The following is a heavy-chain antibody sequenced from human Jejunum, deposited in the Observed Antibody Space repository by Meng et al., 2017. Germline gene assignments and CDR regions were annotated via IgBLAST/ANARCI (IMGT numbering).Heavy chain of an antibody. V-gene: IGHV2-5*01. Sequence: TLNAFGPTVVNPTQTRTLACSFSGFSLSTSGVGVAWIRQPPGKALDWLALIYWSDAKHYNPSLQSRLTVTKDTSKNEVVLTLTNLDPVDTATYYCAHRPPPYSSGSHYNYWGQGALVTVSS. CDR1: GFSLSTSGVG. D-gene: IGHD3-10*01. J-gene: IGHJ4*02. CDR2: IYWSDAK. CDR3: AHRPPPYSSGSHYNY.